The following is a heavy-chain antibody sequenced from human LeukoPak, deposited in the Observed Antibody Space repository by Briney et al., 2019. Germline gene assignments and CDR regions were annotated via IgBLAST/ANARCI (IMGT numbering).Heavy chain of an antibody. CDR3: AREEIDYGDYAEYY. V-gene: IGHV1-18*01. CDR2: ISAYNGNT. J-gene: IGHJ4*02. D-gene: IGHD4-17*01. Sequence: ASVKVSCKASGYTFTSYGISWVRQAPGQGLEWMGWISAYNGNTNYAQKLQGRVTMTTVTSTSTAYMELRSLRSDDTAVYYCAREEIDYGDYAEYYWGQGTLVTVSS. CDR1: GYTFTSYG.